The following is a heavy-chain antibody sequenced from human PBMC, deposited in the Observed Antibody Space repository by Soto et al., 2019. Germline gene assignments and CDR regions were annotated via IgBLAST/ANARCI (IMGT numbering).Heavy chain of an antibody. D-gene: IGHD2-15*01. CDR3: TTDRYCSGGSCYPDY. CDR1: GFTFSNAW. J-gene: IGHJ4*02. Sequence: GGSLRLSCAASGFTFSNAWMSWVRQAPGKGLEWVGRIKSKTDGGTTDYAAPVKGRFTISRDDSKNTLYLQMNSLKTEDTAVYYCTTDRYCSGGSCYPDYWGQGTLVTVSS. V-gene: IGHV3-15*01. CDR2: IKSKTDGGTT.